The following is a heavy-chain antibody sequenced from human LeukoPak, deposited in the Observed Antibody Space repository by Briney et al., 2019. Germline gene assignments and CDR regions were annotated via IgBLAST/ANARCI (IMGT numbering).Heavy chain of an antibody. D-gene: IGHD6-19*01. J-gene: IGHJ4*02. Sequence: PSETLSLTCTVSGGSISSSSYYRGWIRQPPGKGLEWIGSIYYSGSTNYNPSLKSRVTISVDTSKNQFSLKLSSVTAADTAVYYCARKNVGYRSGQLEYWGQGTLVTVSS. CDR1: GGSISSSSYY. CDR2: IYYSGST. V-gene: IGHV4-39*07. CDR3: ARKNVGYRSGQLEY.